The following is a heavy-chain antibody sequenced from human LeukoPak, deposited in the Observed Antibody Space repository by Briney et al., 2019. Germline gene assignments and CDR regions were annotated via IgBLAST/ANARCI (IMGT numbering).Heavy chain of an antibody. J-gene: IGHJ4*02. CDR1: GFTFSSYS. CDR3: ARDLGSTSCFDY. CDR2: ISSSSSYI. V-gene: IGHV3-21*01. Sequence: PGGSLRLSCAASGFTFSSYSLNWVRQAPGKGLEWVSSISSSSSYIYYADSVRGRSTISRDNAKNSLYLQMNSLRAEDTAVYYCARDLGSTSCFDYWGQGTLVTVSS. D-gene: IGHD2-2*01.